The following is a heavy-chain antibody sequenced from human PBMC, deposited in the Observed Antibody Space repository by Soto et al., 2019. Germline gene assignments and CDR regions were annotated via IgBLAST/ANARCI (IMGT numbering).Heavy chain of an antibody. CDR3: ATRMTTAPY. D-gene: IGHD4-17*01. J-gene: IGHJ4*02. Sequence: EERLVQSGGGLVQPGGSLRLSCAASLFVVSDNYMSWVRQAPGKGLEWVALIYSGGGTDYAESVKGRFTNSRDKSKKTRYPQMNSLKAEDTGIYYCATRMTTAPYCGQATVVTVSS. CDR1: LFVVSDNY. V-gene: IGHV3-66*01. CDR2: IYSGGGT.